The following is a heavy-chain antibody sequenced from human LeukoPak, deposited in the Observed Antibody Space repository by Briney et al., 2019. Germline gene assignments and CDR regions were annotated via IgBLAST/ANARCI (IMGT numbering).Heavy chain of an antibody. CDR2: IFGPA. J-gene: IGHJ6*02. Sequence: IFGPATSAQTFQGRVTITADESTSTAYMELSSLRSEDTAVYYCARDPLIVGATTYYYGMDVWGQGTTVTVSS. CDR3: ARDPLIVGATTYYYGMDV. V-gene: IGHV1-69*01. D-gene: IGHD1-26*01.